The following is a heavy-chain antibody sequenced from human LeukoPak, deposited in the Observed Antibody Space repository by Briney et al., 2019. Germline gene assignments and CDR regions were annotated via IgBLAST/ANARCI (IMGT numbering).Heavy chain of an antibody. CDR2: ISGSGGST. D-gene: IGHD3-3*01. V-gene: IGHV3-23*01. J-gene: IGHJ4*02. Sequence: TGGSLRLSCAASGFTFSSYAMSWVRQAPGKGLEWVSAISGSGGSTYYADSVKGRFTISRDNSKNTLYLQMNSLRAEDTAVYYCASQGTSYDFWSGYSGNFDYWGQGTLVTVSS. CDR3: ASQGTSYDFWSGYSGNFDY. CDR1: GFTFSSYA.